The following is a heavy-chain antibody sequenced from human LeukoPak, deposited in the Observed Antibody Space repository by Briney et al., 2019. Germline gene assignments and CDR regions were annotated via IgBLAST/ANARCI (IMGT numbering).Heavy chain of an antibody. J-gene: IGHJ4*02. V-gene: IGHV3-23*01. CDR3: AGEPNPMSNLDY. CDR2: ISGSGGST. Sequence: PGGSLRLSCAASGFTFSSYAMSWVRQAPGKGLEWASAISGSGGSTYYADSVKGRFTISRDNSKNTLYLQMNSLRAEDTAVYYCAGEPNPMSNLDYWGQGTLVTVSS. CDR1: GFTFSSYA. D-gene: IGHD2/OR15-2a*01.